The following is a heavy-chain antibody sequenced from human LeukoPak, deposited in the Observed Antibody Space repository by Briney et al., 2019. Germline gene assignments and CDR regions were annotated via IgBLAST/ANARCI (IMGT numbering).Heavy chain of an antibody. Sequence: SVKVSCKASGGTFGNYTITWVRQAPGQGLEWMGGIIPMFRTANYAQKFQGRVTITADESTSTAYMELSSLRSEDTAVYYCARDWRLTNDAFDIWGQGTMVTVSS. D-gene: IGHD6-25*01. CDR3: ARDWRLTNDAFDI. V-gene: IGHV1-69*13. CDR2: IIPMFRTA. CDR1: GGTFGNYT. J-gene: IGHJ3*02.